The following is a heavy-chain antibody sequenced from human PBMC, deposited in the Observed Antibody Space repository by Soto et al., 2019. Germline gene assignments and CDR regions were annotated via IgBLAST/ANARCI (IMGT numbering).Heavy chain of an antibody. CDR1: GFTFSSYA. CDR2: ISGSGGST. J-gene: IGHJ3*02. Sequence: GESLKISCAASGFTFSSYAMSWVRQAPGKGLEWVSAISGSGGSTYYADSVKGRFTISRDNSKNTLYLQMNSLRAEDTAVYYCAKDGLYSSSSDDAFDIWGQGTMVTVSS. CDR3: AKDGLYSSSSDDAFDI. V-gene: IGHV3-23*01. D-gene: IGHD6-13*01.